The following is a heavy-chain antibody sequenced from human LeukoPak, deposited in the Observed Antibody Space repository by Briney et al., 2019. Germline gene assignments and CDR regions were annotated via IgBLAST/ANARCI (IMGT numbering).Heavy chain of an antibody. CDR1: GFTFSSYM. D-gene: IGHD3-22*01. J-gene: IGHJ4*02. V-gene: IGHV3-21*01. CDR3: ARDDGSYYDSRGVDY. Sequence: GGSLRLSCAASGFTFSSYMMNWVRQAPGKGLEWVSSISTSSSYIYYEDSVKGRFTISRDNARNSVYLQMNSLRADDTAVYYCARDDGSYYDSRGVDYWGQGTLVTVSS. CDR2: ISTSSSYI.